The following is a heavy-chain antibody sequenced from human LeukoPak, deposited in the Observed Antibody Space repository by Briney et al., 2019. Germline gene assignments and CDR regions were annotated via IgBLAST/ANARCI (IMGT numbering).Heavy chain of an antibody. CDR1: GGSISSGGYY. Sequence: SETLSLTCTVSGGSISSGGYYWSWIRQPPGKGLEWIGYIYHSGSTYYNPSLKSRVTISVDRSKNQFSLKLSSVTAADTAVYYCASRPSGSYSPDFDYWGQGTLVTVSS. CDR3: ASRPSGSYSPDFDY. V-gene: IGHV4-30-2*01. J-gene: IGHJ4*02. D-gene: IGHD1-26*01. CDR2: IYHSGST.